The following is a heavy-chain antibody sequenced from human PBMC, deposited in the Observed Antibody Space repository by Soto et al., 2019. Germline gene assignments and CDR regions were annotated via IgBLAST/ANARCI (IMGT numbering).Heavy chain of an antibody. J-gene: IGHJ4*02. Sequence: QVQLQESGPGLVEPSQTLSLTCTVSGGSISSGDYYWSWIRQPPGKGLEWIGHIYNSGSTYSNPSLKSRVTISVDTSKHQFSLKLSSVTAADTAVYYCARGPDGDKVDYWGQGTLVTVSS. CDR1: GGSISSGDYY. V-gene: IGHV4-30-4*01. CDR3: ARGPDGDKVDY. D-gene: IGHD7-27*01. CDR2: IYNSGST.